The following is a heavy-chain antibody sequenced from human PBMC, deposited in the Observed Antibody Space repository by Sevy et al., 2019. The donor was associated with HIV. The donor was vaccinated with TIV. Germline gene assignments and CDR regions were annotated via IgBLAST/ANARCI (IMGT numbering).Heavy chain of an antibody. CDR1: GFTFSNAW. J-gene: IGHJ4*02. CDR2: IKSKTDGGTT. CDR3: TTDGGRWGIYGY. D-gene: IGHD3-16*01. V-gene: IGHV3-15*01. Sequence: GGSLRLSCAASGFTFSNAWMSWVRQAPGKGLEWVGRIKSKTDGGTTDYAAPGKGRFTISREESKNTLYLQMNSLKTEDTAVYYCTTDGGRWGIYGYWGQGTLVTVSS.